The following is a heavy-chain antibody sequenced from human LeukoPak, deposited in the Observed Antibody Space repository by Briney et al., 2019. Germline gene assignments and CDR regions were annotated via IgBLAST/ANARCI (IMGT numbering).Heavy chain of an antibody. Sequence: GSSVKVSCKASGGTFSSYAISWVRQAPGQGLEWMGRIIPILGIANYAQKFQGRVTITADKSTSTAYMELSSLRSEDTAVYYCARLVVPAAIGPYYFDYWGQGTLVTVSS. CDR2: IIPILGIA. CDR3: ARLVVPAAIGPYYFDY. D-gene: IGHD2-2*01. CDR1: GGTFSSYA. J-gene: IGHJ4*02. V-gene: IGHV1-69*04.